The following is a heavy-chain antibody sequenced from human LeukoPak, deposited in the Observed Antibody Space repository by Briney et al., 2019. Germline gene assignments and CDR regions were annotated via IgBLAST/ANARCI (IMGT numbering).Heavy chain of an antibody. J-gene: IGHJ3*02. CDR1: GASIRSGDYY. V-gene: IGHV4-30-4*01. CDR3: ARDCSGGSCYGAFDI. Sequence: PSETLSLTCTVSGASIRSGDYYWSWIRQPPGKGLEWIGYIYDSGSTYYNLSLKSRITISVDTSENRSSLKLSSVTATDTAVYYCARDCSGGSCYGAFDIWGQGTMVTVSS. D-gene: IGHD2-15*01. CDR2: IYDSGST.